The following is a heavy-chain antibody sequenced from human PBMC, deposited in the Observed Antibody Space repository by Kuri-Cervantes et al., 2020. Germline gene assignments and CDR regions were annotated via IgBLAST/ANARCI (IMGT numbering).Heavy chain of an antibody. CDR3: ARDIEALGYFDP. CDR1: GFTFSGSA. V-gene: IGHV3-30*10. Sequence: GESLKISCAASGFTFSGSAMHWVRQSPEEGLEWVAMISHDGDKRDYTASAKGRFTISRDNSKDMLFLEMNYLGPGDTALYYCARDIEALGYFDPWGHGTLVTVSS. J-gene: IGHJ4*01. D-gene: IGHD2-15*01. CDR2: ISHDGDKR.